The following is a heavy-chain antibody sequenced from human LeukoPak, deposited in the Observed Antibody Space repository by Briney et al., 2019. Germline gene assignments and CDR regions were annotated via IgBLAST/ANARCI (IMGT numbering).Heavy chain of an antibody. CDR3: AKRGSVWIQLWFPLDN. V-gene: IGHV3-23*01. J-gene: IGHJ4*02. Sequence: GGSPRLSCAASGFTFSSYAMSWVRQAPGKGLEWVSAIGGSGGSTYYADSVKGRFTISRDNFKNTLYLQMNSLRAEDTAVYYCAKRGSVWIQLWFPLDNWGQGTLVTVSS. D-gene: IGHD5-18*01. CDR2: IGGSGGST. CDR1: GFTFSSYA.